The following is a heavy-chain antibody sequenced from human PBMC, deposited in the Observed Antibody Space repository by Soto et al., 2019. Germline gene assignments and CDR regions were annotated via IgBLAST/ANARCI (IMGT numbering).Heavy chain of an antibody. Sequence: SETLSLTCSLSRDSIISSRYYSDWLRPPPAKGPARMGYIYYSGTTTYNPSLKSRVTISVDSSNIQFSLKLTSVTAADTAVYYCARHTGQLSPFDTWGLGTLVTVSS. V-gene: IGHV4-39*01. CDR2: IYYSGTT. CDR1: RDSIISSRYY. J-gene: IGHJ5*02. D-gene: IGHD2-2*01. CDR3: ARHTGQLSPFDT.